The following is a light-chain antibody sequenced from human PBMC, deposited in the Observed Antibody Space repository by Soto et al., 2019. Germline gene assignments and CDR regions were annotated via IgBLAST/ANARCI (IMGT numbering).Light chain of an antibody. CDR1: QGIIHY. CDR2: DAS. Sequence: DIQMTQSPSSLSASVGDRVTMTCRASQGIIHYLAWYQQKPGKVPKLLIYDASTLQSGVPSRFSGSGSGTDFTLTISNLQPEDVATYYCQKYNSAPLFGQGTKVDIK. CDR3: QKYNSAPL. V-gene: IGKV1-27*01. J-gene: IGKJ1*01.